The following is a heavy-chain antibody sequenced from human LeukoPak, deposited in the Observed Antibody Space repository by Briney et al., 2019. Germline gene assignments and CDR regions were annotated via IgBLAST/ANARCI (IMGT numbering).Heavy chain of an antibody. Sequence: ASVKVSCKVSGYNLTELSMHWVRQAPGKGLEWMGGFDPEDGETIYAQKFQGRVTMTEDTSTDTAYMELSSLRYEDTAVYYCATAKVFCSGGSCRNYYFDYWGQGTLVTVSS. CDR1: GYNLTELS. CDR2: FDPEDGET. J-gene: IGHJ4*02. V-gene: IGHV1-24*01. CDR3: ATAKVFCSGGSCRNYYFDY. D-gene: IGHD2-15*01.